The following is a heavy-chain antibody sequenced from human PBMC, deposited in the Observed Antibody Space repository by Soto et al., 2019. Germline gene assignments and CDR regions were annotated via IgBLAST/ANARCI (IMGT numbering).Heavy chain of an antibody. Sequence: GGSLRLSCAASGFTFSSYGMHWVRQAPGKGLEWVAVIWYDGSNKYYADSVKGRFTISRDNSKNTLYLQMNSLRAEDTAVYYCAREAEYSGYGDGPYYFDYWGQGTLVTVSS. D-gene: IGHD5-12*01. CDR3: AREAEYSGYGDGPYYFDY. CDR1: GFTFSSYG. J-gene: IGHJ4*02. V-gene: IGHV3-33*01. CDR2: IWYDGSNK.